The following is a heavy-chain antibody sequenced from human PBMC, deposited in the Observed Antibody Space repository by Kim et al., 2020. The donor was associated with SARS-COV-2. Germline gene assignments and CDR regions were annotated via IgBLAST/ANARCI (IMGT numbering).Heavy chain of an antibody. CDR3: TTQGAEPGS. CDR1: GLTFSDAW. D-gene: IGHD3-16*01. Sequence: GGSLRLSCAASGLTFSDAWMSWVRQAPGKGLEWVGRVKSKTAGGTTAIAAPVKGRFTISRDDSKDTVYLQMNSLKTEDTAVYYCTTQGAEPGSWGRGTLVTVSS. J-gene: IGHJ5*02. CDR2: VKSKTAGGTT. V-gene: IGHV3-15*01.